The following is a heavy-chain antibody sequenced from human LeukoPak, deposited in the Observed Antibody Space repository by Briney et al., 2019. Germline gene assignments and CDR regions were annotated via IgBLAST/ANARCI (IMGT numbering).Heavy chain of an antibody. J-gene: IGHJ6*02. CDR3: ARDLRDGSLGYYYYGMDV. V-gene: IGHV4-59*01. CDR1: GGSSSSYY. CDR2: IYYSGST. D-gene: IGHD5-24*01. Sequence: SETLSLTCTVSGGSSSSYYWSWIRQPPGKGLEWIGYIYYSGSTNYNPSLQSRVTISVDTSKNQFSLKLSSVTAADTAVYYCARDLRDGSLGYYYYGMDVWGQGTTVTVSS.